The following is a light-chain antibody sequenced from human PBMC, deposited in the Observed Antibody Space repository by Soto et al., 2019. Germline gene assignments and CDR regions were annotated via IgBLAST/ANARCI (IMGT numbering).Light chain of an antibody. CDR2: RNN. CDR1: SSNIGSAY. V-gene: IGLV1-47*01. J-gene: IGLJ2*01. CDR3: AAWDDSLVV. Sequence: QSVLTQPPSASGTPGQTVTISCSGSSSNIGSAYIYWYQHLPGTAPKLLIYRNNQRPSGVPDRFSATKSGTSASLAISGLRSEDAADYYWAAWDDSLVVFGGGTKVTVL.